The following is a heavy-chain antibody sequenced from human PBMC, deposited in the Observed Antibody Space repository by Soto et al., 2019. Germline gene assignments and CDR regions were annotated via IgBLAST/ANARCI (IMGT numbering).Heavy chain of an antibody. CDR2: MNAKSGDT. V-gene: IGHV1-8*01. CDR3: ARGNPFNYAGFDV. D-gene: IGHD3-16*01. Sequence: QAHLEQSGAEVKRPGASVKVSCKASGYTFSDFDINWLRQASGQGPEWMGWMNAKSGDTFFAQRFQGKFNMTWDTSLSTAFMEGGSLTAEDTAIDYCARGNPFNYAGFDVWGQGTTVAVSS. J-gene: IGHJ6*02. CDR1: GYTFSDFD.